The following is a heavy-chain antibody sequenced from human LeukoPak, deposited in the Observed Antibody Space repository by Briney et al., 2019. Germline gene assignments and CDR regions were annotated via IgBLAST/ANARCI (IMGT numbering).Heavy chain of an antibody. V-gene: IGHV3-13*01. J-gene: IGHJ2*01. CDR2: IGTAGER. CDR3: ARAAYSSTWYSRYFDL. D-gene: IGHD6-13*01. CDR1: GFTFSRYD. Sequence: GGALRLSCAASGFTFSRYDIHWVRQATGKGLDGVSGIGTAGERYYLGSVQGRFTISRENANNYLYLQMNSLRAGDTAVYYCARAAYSSTWYSRYFDLWGRGTLVTVSS.